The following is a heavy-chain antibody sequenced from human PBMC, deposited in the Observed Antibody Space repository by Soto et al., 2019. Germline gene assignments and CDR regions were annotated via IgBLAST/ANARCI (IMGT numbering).Heavy chain of an antibody. Sequence: KTSETLSLTCAVYGGSFSGYYWSWIRQPPGKGLEWIGEINHSGSTNYNPSLKSRVTISVDTSKNQFSLKLSSVTAADTAVYYCASLFDSYSGSLGWGQGTLVTVSS. CDR3: ASLFDSYSGSLG. V-gene: IGHV4-34*01. CDR1: GGSFSGYY. J-gene: IGHJ4*02. CDR2: INHSGST. D-gene: IGHD1-26*01.